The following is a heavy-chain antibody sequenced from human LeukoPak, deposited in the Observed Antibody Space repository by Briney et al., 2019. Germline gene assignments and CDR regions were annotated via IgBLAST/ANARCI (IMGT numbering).Heavy chain of an antibody. J-gene: IGHJ3*02. Sequence: GGSLRLSCAASGFTLSSYSMNWVRQAPGKGLEWVSSISSSSSYIYYADSVKGRFTISRDNAKNSLYLQMNSLRAEDTAVYYCARADPDAFDIWGQGTMVTVSS. CDR3: ARADPDAFDI. CDR1: GFTLSSYS. CDR2: ISSSSSYI. V-gene: IGHV3-21*01.